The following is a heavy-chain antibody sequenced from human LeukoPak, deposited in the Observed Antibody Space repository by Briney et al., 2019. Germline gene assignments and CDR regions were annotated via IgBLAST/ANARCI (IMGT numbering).Heavy chain of an antibody. CDR2: INHSGST. D-gene: IGHD3-16*02. CDR3: ARMPYVWGSYRPRNAFDT. Sequence: SETLSLTCAVYGGSFSGYYWSWIRQPPGKGLEWIGEINHSGSTNYNPSLKSRVTISVDTSKNQFSLKLSSVTAADTAVYYCARMPYVWGSYRPRNAFDTWGQGTMVTVSS. CDR1: GGSFSGYY. V-gene: IGHV4-34*01. J-gene: IGHJ3*02.